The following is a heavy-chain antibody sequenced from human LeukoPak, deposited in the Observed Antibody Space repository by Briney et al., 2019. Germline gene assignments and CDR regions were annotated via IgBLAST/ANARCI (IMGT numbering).Heavy chain of an antibody. J-gene: IGHJ4*02. CDR3: ARVAGWSSSWYFDY. V-gene: IGHV4-34*01. D-gene: IGHD6-13*01. Sequence: SETLSLTCAVYGGSFSGYYWSWIRQPPGKGLEWIGEINHSGSTNYNPSLKSRVTISVDTSKNQFSLKLSSVTAADTAVYYCARVAGWSSSWYFDYWGQGTLVTVSS. CDR1: GGSFSGYY. CDR2: INHSGST.